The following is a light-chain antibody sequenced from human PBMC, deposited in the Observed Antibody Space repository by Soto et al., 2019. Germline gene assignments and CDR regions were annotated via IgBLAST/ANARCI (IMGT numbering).Light chain of an antibody. CDR1: QSVSSSY. J-gene: IGKJ3*01. V-gene: IGKV3-20*01. Sequence: EIVLTQSPGTLSLSPVERATLSCRASQSVSSSYLAWYQQKPGQAPRLLIYGASSRATGIPDRFSGSGSGTEFTLTISRLEPEDFAVYYCQQYGSSLFTFGPGTKVDIK. CDR2: GAS. CDR3: QQYGSSLFT.